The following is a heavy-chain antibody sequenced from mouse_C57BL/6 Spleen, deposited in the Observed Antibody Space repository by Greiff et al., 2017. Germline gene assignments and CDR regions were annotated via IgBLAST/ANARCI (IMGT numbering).Heavy chain of an antibody. Sequence: EVKLEESGGDLVKPGGSLKLSCAASGFTFSSYGMSWVRQTPDKRLEWVATISSGGSYTYYPDSVKGRFTISRDNAKNTLYLQMSSLKSEDTAMYYCARPTIVTGRYFDVWGTGTTVTVSS. D-gene: IGHD2-5*01. V-gene: IGHV5-6*02. CDR2: ISSGGSYT. CDR1: GFTFSSYG. J-gene: IGHJ1*03. CDR3: ARPTIVTGRYFDV.